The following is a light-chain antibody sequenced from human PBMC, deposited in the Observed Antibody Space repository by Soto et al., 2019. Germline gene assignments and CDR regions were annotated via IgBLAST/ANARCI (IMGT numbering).Light chain of an antibody. CDR3: CSYAGSYAVV. V-gene: IGLV2-11*01. CDR1: SSDVGGYNY. Sequence: QSALTQPRSVSGSPGQSVTISCTGTSSDVGGYNYVSWYQQHPGKAPKLMIYDVSKRPSGVPDRFSGSKSGNTASLTISGVQAEDEADYYCCSYAGSYAVVFGGSTKETVL. J-gene: IGLJ2*01. CDR2: DVS.